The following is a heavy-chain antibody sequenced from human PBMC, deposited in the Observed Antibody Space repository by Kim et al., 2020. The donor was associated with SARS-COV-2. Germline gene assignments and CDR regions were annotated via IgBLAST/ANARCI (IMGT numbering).Heavy chain of an antibody. CDR2: INPNSGGT. D-gene: IGHD5-12*01. V-gene: IGHV1-2*02. J-gene: IGHJ6*02. Sequence: ASVKVSCKASGYTFTGYYMHWVRQAPGQGLEWMGWINPNSGGTNYAQKFQGRVTMTRDTSISTAYMELSRLRSDDTAVYYCARVDIVATAYGMDVGGQGTTVTVYS. CDR3: ARVDIVATAYGMDV. CDR1: GYTFTGYY.